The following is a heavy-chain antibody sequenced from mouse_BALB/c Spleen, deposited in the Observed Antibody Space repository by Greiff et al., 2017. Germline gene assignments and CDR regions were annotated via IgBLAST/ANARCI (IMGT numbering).Heavy chain of an antibody. Sequence: QVHVKQSGPGLVQPSQSLSITCTVSGFSLTSYGVHWVRQSPGKGLEWLGVIWSGGSTDYNAAFISRLSISKDNSKSQVFFKMNSLQANDTAIYYRARFSAYHAMDYWGQGTSVTVSS. CDR3: ARFSAYHAMDY. CDR2: IWSGGST. J-gene: IGHJ4*01. D-gene: IGHD6-5*01. V-gene: IGHV2-2*02. CDR1: GFSLTSYG.